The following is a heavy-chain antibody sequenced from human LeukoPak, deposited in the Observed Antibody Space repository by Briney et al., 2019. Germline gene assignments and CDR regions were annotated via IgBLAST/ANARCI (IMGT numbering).Heavy chain of an antibody. D-gene: IGHD1-26*01. CDR1: GGSISSYY. CDR2: IYTSGST. J-gene: IGHJ4*02. Sequence: SETLSLTCTVSGGSISSYYWSWIRQPAGKGLEWIGRIYTSGSTNYNPSLESRVTMSVDTSKNQFSLKLSSVTAADTAVYYCARAGYIVGATLFDYWGQGTLVTVSS. CDR3: ARAGYIVGATLFDY. V-gene: IGHV4-4*07.